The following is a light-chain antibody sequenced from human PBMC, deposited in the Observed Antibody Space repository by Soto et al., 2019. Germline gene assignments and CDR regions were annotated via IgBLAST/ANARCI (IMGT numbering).Light chain of an antibody. CDR3: QQYGNARTCT. Sequence: EIVLTQSPGTLSLSPGERATLSCRAGQSVSSSYLAWYQQKPGQAPRLLIYGASSRATGIPDRFSGSGSGTDFTLTISRREPEDFAVDYCQQYGNARTCTFGQGTKVDIK. V-gene: IGKV3-20*01. CDR1: QSVSSSY. CDR2: GAS. J-gene: IGKJ1*01.